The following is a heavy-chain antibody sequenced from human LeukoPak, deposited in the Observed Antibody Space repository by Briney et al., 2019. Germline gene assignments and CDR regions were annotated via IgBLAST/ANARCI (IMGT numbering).Heavy chain of an antibody. V-gene: IGHV4-39*01. CDR2: IYYSGST. J-gene: IGHJ4*02. CDR3: ARPGIVGAPGYFDY. D-gene: IGHD1-26*01. CDR1: GGSISSSSYY. Sequence: KPSETLSLTCTVSGGSISSSSYYWGWIRQPPGKGLEWIGSIYYSGSTYYNPSLKGRVTISVDTSKNQFSLKLSSVTAADTAVYYCARPGIVGAPGYFDYWGQGPLVTVSS.